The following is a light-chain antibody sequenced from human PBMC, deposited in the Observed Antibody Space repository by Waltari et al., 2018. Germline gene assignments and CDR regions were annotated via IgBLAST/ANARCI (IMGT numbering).Light chain of an antibody. Sequence: DIQMTQSPSTLSASVGDRVTITCRASQSISSWLAWYQQKPGKAPKLLIYRASSLESGVPSRFSGSGSGTEFTLTISSLQPDDFATYYYQQYNSYFRTFGQGTKLGIK. CDR3: QQYNSYFRT. CDR1: QSISSW. J-gene: IGKJ2*01. V-gene: IGKV1-5*03. CDR2: RAS.